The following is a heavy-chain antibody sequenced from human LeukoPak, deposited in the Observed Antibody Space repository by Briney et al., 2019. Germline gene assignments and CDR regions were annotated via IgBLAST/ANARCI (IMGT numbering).Heavy chain of an antibody. J-gene: IGHJ4*02. CDR2: ISSNGGST. V-gene: IGHV3-64D*09. CDR1: GFTFSSYA. Sequence: GGSLRLSCSASGFTFSSYAMHWVRQAPGKGLEYVSAISSNGGSTYYADSVKGRFAISRDNSKNTLYLQMSSLRAEDTAVYYCARTYCSGGSCYEDFWGQGTLVTVSS. D-gene: IGHD2-15*01. CDR3: ARTYCSGGSCYEDF.